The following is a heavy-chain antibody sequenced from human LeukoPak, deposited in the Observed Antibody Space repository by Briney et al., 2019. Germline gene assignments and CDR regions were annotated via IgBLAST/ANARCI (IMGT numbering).Heavy chain of an antibody. J-gene: IGHJ4*02. CDR3: ARDSQTGGTD. CDR2: ISHDGDNT. Sequence: PGGSLRLSCEASGFAFGSYAMHWVRQAPGRGLEWVAVISHDGDNTNSGESVRGRFTLSRDNAKNSLYLQMNSLRAEDTAVYYCARDSQTGGTDWGQGTLVTVSS. V-gene: IGHV3-30-3*01. CDR1: GFAFGSYA. D-gene: IGHD3-10*01.